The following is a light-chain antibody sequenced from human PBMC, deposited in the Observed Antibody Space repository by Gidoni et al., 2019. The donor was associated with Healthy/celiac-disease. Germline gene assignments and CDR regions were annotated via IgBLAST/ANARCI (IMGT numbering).Light chain of an antibody. CDR1: KLGDKY. V-gene: IGLV3-1*01. CDR2: QYS. CDR3: QAWDSSTVV. J-gene: IGLJ2*01. Sequence: SYELTQLPSVSVSPGQTASITCSGDKLGDKYACWYQQKPGQSPVLVIYQYSNRPSGIPERFSCSNSWNTATLTISGTQAMDEADYYGQAWDSSTVVFGGGTKLTVL.